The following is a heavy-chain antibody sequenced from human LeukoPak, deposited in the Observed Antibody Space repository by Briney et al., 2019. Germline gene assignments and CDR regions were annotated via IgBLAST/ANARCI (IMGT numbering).Heavy chain of an antibody. Sequence: ASVKVSCKASGYTFTSYDINWVRQATGQGLEWMGWMNPNSGNTGYAQKFQGRVTITRNTSISTAYMELSSLRSEDTAVYYCARGGLYSYDSSGYHTPFDYWGQGTLVTVSS. CDR1: GYTFTSYD. J-gene: IGHJ4*02. D-gene: IGHD3-22*01. CDR2: MNPNSGNT. V-gene: IGHV1-8*03. CDR3: ARGGLYSYDSSGYHTPFDY.